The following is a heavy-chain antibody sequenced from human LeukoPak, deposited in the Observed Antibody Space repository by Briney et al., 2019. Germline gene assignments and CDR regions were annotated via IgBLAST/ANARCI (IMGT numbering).Heavy chain of an antibody. D-gene: IGHD6-13*01. CDR2: IKQDGSEK. CDR1: GFTFSRFW. CDR3: LKGSQGPIWQQLVPDH. J-gene: IGHJ4*02. V-gene: IGHV3-7*04. Sequence: GGSPRLSCAASGFTFSRFWMSWVRQAPGKGLEWVANIKQDGSEKHHADSVKGRFTISRDTSKNTLYLQMSSLRGDDTAVYYCLKGSQGPIWQQLVPDHWGQGTQVTVSS.